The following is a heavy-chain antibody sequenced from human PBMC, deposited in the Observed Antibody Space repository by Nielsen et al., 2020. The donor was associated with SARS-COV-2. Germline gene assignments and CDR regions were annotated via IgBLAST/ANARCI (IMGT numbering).Heavy chain of an antibody. D-gene: IGHD3-3*01. V-gene: IGHV4-59*08. CDR3: ARTITIFGVVIRGSMDV. Sequence: GSLRLSCIVSGGSISSYYWSWIRQPPGKGLEWIGYIYYSGSTNYNPSLKSRVTISVDTSKNQFSLKLSSVTAAGTAVYYCARTITIFGVVIRGSMDVWGQGTTVTVSS. CDR1: GGSISSYY. J-gene: IGHJ6*02. CDR2: IYYSGST.